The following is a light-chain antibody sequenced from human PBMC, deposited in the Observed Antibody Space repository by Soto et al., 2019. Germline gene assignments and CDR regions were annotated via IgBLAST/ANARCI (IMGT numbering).Light chain of an antibody. Sequence: DIQMTQSPSSLSASVGDRVRITCRARQSIDNNLNWYQQKPGKAPKLLIYVAFGLQSGVPSKFSGSGSGTDFTLTISSLQPEDFAPYYCQQSFSTPYTFGQGTILEIK. CDR1: QSIDNN. CDR3: QQSFSTPYT. V-gene: IGKV1-39*01. J-gene: IGKJ2*01. CDR2: VAF.